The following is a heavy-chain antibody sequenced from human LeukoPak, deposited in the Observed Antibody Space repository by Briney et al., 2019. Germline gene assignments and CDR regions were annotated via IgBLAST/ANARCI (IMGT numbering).Heavy chain of an antibody. J-gene: IGHJ4*02. Sequence: PSETLSLTCTVSGGSISSYYWSWIRQPPGKGLEWIGYIYYSGSTNYNPSLKSRVTISVDTSTNQFSLKLSSVTAADTAVYYCASSYYDFWSGHYYFDYWGQGTLVTVSS. CDR1: GGSISSYY. D-gene: IGHD3-3*01. CDR2: IYYSGST. CDR3: ASSYYDFWSGHYYFDY. V-gene: IGHV4-59*01.